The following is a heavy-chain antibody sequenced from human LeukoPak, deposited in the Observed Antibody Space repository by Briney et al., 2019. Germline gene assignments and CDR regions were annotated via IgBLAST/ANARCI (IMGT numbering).Heavy chain of an antibody. J-gene: IGHJ4*02. CDR1: GYTLTELS. CDR3: AKAYSSSWYVPFDY. V-gene: IGHV1-24*01. CDR2: FDPEDGET. D-gene: IGHD6-13*01. Sequence: ASVKVSCKVSGYTLTELSMHWVRQAPGKGLEWMGGFDPEDGETIYAQKFQGRVTMTEDTSTDTAYMELSSLRSEDTAVYYCAKAYSSSWYVPFDYWGQGTLVTVSS.